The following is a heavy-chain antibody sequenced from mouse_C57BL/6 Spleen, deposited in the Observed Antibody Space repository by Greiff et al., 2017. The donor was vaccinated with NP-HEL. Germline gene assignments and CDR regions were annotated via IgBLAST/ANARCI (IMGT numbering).Heavy chain of an antibody. D-gene: IGHD2-1*01. V-gene: IGHV1-50*01. Sequence: VQLQQSGAELVKPGASVKLSCKASGYTFTSYWMQWVKQRPGQGLEWIGEIDPSDSYTNYNQKFKGKATLTVDTSSSTAYMQLSSLTSEDSAVYYCGRGGNYHYAMGYCGPPPSLPVSS. J-gene: IGHJ4*01. CDR3: GRGGNYHYAMGY. CDR1: GYTFTSYW. CDR2: IDPSDSYT.